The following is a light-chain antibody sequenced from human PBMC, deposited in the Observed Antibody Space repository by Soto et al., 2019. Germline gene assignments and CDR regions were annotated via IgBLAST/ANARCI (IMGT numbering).Light chain of an antibody. Sequence: NFMLTQPHSVSESPGKTATISCTRSSGSIASNYVQWYQQRPGSAPTTVIYEDNQRPSGVPERFSGSIDSSSNSASLTISGLKTEDEADYYCQSYDSSNVVFGGGTQLTVL. CDR2: EDN. CDR3: QSYDSSNVV. CDR1: SGSIASNY. V-gene: IGLV6-57*04. J-gene: IGLJ2*01.